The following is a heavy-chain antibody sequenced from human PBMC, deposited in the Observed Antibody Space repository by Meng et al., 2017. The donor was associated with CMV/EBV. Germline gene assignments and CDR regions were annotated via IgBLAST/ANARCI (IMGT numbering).Heavy chain of an antibody. CDR2: IYPGDSDT. CDR1: YW. Sequence: YWSWIRQPPGKGLEWMGIIYPGDSDTRYSPSFQGQVTISADKSISTAYLQWSSRKASDTAMYYCARLERWLQSNYFDYWGQGTLVTVSS. V-gene: IGHV5-51*01. J-gene: IGHJ4*02. D-gene: IGHD5-24*01. CDR3: ARLERWLQSNYFDY.